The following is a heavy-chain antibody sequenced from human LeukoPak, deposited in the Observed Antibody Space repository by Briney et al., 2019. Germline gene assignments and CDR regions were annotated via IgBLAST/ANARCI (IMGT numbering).Heavy chain of an antibody. D-gene: IGHD3-9*01. CDR1: GGSFSGYY. CDR3: ARRGAYYDILTGYRRNDAFDI. J-gene: IGHJ3*02. Sequence: SETLSLTCVVYGGSFSGYYWSWIRQPPGKGLEWIGEINHSGSTNYNPSLKSRVTISVHTSKNQFSLRLSSVTAADTAVYYCARRGAYYDILTGYRRNDAFDIWGQGTMVTVSS. CDR2: INHSGST. V-gene: IGHV4-34*01.